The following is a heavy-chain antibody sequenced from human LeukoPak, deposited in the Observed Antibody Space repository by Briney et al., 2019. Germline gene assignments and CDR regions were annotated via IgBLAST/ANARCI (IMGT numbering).Heavy chain of an antibody. V-gene: IGHV1-69*05. Sequence: PVKVSCKASGGTFSSYAISWVRQAPGQGLEWMGGIIPIFGTASYAQKFQGRVTITTDESTSTAYMELSSLRSEDTAVYYCARGTPDDYYDSSGFNYYFDYWGQGTLVTVSS. CDR2: IIPIFGTA. CDR3: ARGTPDDYYDSSGFNYYFDY. J-gene: IGHJ4*02. CDR1: GGTFSSYA. D-gene: IGHD3-22*01.